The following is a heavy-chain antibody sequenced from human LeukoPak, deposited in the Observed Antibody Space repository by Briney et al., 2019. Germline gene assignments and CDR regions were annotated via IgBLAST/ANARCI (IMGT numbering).Heavy chain of an antibody. Sequence: SETLSLTCTVSGGSISSSSYYWGWIRQPPGKGLEWIGSIYYSGSTYYNPSLKSRVTISVDTSKNQFSLKLSSVTAADTAVYYCARNKVIALAHYFDYWGQGTLVTVSS. CDR2: IYYSGST. D-gene: IGHD2-21*01. V-gene: IGHV4-39*07. J-gene: IGHJ4*02. CDR3: ARNKVIALAHYFDY. CDR1: GGSISSSSYY.